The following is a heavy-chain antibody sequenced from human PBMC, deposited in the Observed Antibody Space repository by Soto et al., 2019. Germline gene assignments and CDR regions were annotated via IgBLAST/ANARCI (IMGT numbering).Heavy chain of an antibody. Sequence: ASVKVSCKTSGYTYTSYGISWVRQAPGQGLEWMGWISSYNGNTNYAQKFQGRATMTTDTSTTTAYMELRSLKSDDTAVYYCARLLFLEWFDDYWGQGTLVTVSS. J-gene: IGHJ4*02. CDR3: ARLLFLEWFDDY. CDR1: GYTYTSYG. D-gene: IGHD3-3*01. CDR2: ISSYNGNT. V-gene: IGHV1-18*04.